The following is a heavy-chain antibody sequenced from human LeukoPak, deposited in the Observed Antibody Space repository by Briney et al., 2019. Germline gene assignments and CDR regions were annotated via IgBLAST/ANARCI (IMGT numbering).Heavy chain of an antibody. Sequence: GGSLRLSCAASGFTFRSYAMSWVRQAPGKGLAWVSGISDSASSAHYAESVKGRFTISRDNSRNTLYLQMNSLRAEDTAVYYCAKDVKSSTWSARGYFDYWGQGSLVTVSS. V-gene: IGHV3-23*01. CDR2: ISDSASSA. J-gene: IGHJ4*02. CDR1: GFTFRSYA. D-gene: IGHD6-13*01. CDR3: AKDVKSSTWSARGYFDY.